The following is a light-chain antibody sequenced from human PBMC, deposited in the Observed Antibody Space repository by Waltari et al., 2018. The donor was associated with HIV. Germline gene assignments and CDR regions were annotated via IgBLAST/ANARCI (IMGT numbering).Light chain of an antibody. Sequence: SYELPQPPSVSVSPGKTARITCSGDAFPKQFAYWYQQKAGQAPLMVIYKDDKRPSGIPDRFSGSMSGTTVTLIISGVQPEDEADYYCESADDSGDHWVFGGGTKLSVL. J-gene: IGLJ3*02. V-gene: IGLV3-25*03. CDR1: AFPKQF. CDR2: KDD. CDR3: ESADDSGDHWV.